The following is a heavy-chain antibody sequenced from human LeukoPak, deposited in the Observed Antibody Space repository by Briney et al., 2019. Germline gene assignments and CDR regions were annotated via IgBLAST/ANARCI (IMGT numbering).Heavy chain of an antibody. V-gene: IGHV3-7*01. D-gene: IGHD6-6*01. CDR1: GFTFSSYW. J-gene: IGHJ4*02. CDR2: IKEDGSQK. Sequence: GGSLRLSCSASGFTFSSYWMTWVRQAPGKGPEWVANIKEDGSQKYYVDSVRGRFTISRDNAKNSLFLQMNSLRAEDTAVYYCARRVGSSSRRSPVDYWGQGTLVTVSS. CDR3: ARRVGSSSRRSPVDY.